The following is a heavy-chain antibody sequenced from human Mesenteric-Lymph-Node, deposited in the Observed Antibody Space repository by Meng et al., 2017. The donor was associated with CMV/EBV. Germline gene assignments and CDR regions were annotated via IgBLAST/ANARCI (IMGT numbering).Heavy chain of an antibody. CDR2: IKQDGTQT. D-gene: IGHD6-19*01. J-gene: IGHJ4*02. V-gene: IGHV3-7*01. CDR1: GFLFSTFW. Sequence: GGSLRLSCAASGFLFSTFWMSWVRQAPGKGLEWVANIKQDGTQTYYVDSVKGRFTISRDNSKNTLYLQMNSLRAEDTAVYYCARDMREAVAGTLYWGQGTLVTVSS. CDR3: ARDMREAVAGTLY.